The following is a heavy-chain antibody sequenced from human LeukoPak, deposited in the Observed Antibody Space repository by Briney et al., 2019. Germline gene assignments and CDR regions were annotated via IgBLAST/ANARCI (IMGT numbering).Heavy chain of an antibody. CDR3: ARNLDFDY. Sequence: XAXXGFXXXSYSMNWVRQAPGKGLEWVSYISSSSSTIYYADSVKGRFTISRDNAKNSLYLQMNSLRAEDTAVYYCARNLDFDYWGQGTLVTVSS. CDR2: ISSSSSTI. V-gene: IGHV3-48*01. CDR1: GFXXXSYS. J-gene: IGHJ4*02.